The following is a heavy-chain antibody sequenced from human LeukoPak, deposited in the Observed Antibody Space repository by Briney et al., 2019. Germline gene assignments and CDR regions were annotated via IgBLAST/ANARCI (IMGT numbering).Heavy chain of an antibody. V-gene: IGHV3-74*01. J-gene: IGHJ2*01. CDR3: ARDQVLWWKPVGNFDL. Sequence: GGSLRLSCAASGFTFSTYGMHWVRQAPGKGLVWVSRLNTDGSTTDYADSVKGRFSVSRDNAKNTLYLQMNSLRVEDTAVYYCARDQVLWWKPVGNFDLWGRGTLVTVSS. CDR2: LNTDGSTT. CDR1: GFTFSTYG. D-gene: IGHD2-21*01.